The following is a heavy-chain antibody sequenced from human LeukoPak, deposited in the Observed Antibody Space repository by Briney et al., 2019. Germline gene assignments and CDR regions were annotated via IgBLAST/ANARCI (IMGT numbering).Heavy chain of an antibody. J-gene: IGHJ6*04. V-gene: IGHV3-43*01. CDR1: GFTFDDYT. D-gene: IGHD3-9*01. CDR3: ARDIPRYFDWLLGPEYYYDMDV. Sequence: PGGSLRLSCAASGFTFDDYTMHWVRQAPGQGLEWVSLISWDGGSTYYADSVKGRFTISRDNAKNSLYLQMNSLRAEDTAVYYCARDIPRYFDWLLGPEYYYDMDVWGKGTTVTVSS. CDR2: ISWDGGST.